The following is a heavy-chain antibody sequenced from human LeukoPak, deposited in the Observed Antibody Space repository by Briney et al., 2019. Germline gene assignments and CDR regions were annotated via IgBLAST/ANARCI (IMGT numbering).Heavy chain of an antibody. CDR3: VSYSSTPMPPT. V-gene: IGHV4-59*08. D-gene: IGHD6-13*01. J-gene: IGHJ4*02. CDR2: IYYSGSS. CDR1: GGSLSSYY. Sequence: SETLSLTCTVSGGSLSSYYWSGIRQPPGKGREWIGYIYYSGSSNYNPSLESLVTISVDTTKNQFSLKLSSVTAADTAVYYCVSYSSTPMPPTWGQGTLVTVSS.